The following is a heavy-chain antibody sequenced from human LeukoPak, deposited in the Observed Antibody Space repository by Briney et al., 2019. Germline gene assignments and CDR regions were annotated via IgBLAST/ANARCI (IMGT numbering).Heavy chain of an antibody. J-gene: IGHJ5*02. CDR1: GYSISNGYY. Sequence: SETLSLTCTVSGYSISNGYYWGWIRQPPGKGLEWVGSISHRGSTYYNPSLRSRITISLDRSKQKFSLKLSSVTAADTAVYYCARDQDSTSSDGGFDPWGQGTLVTVST. D-gene: IGHD2/OR15-2a*01. V-gene: IGHV4-38-2*02. CDR3: ARDQDSTSSDGGFDP. CDR2: ISHRGST.